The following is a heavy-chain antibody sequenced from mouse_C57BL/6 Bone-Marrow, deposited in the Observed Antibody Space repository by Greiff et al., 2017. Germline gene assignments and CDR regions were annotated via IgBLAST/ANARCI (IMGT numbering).Heavy chain of an antibody. CDR2: IHTNSGST. D-gene: IGHD2-12*01. CDR3: ASSAYYTPWFAY. CDR1: GYSFTSYW. J-gene: IGHJ3*01. V-gene: IGHV1-64*01. Sequence: VQLQQPGAELVKPGASVTLSCKASGYSFTSYWLHWVKQRPGQGLEWIGMIHTNSGSTNYTEKFKSKDTLTVDNASSTAYMQLSSLTSEDSAVYDCASSAYYTPWFAYWGQGALVTGS.